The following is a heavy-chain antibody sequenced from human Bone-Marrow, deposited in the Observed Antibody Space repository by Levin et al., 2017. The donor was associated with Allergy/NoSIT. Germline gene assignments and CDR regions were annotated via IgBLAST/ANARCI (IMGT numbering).Heavy chain of an antibody. V-gene: IGHV7-4-1*02. CDR1: GYTFTTYA. CDR2: INTNTGNP. J-gene: IGHJ4*02. Sequence: ASVKVSCKASGYTFTTYALNWVRQAPGQGLEWMGWINTNTGNPTYVQGFTGRFVFSLDTSVNTAYLPISSLKAEDTAVDYCARDLNERVGTGSLGFDCWGQGTLVTVSS. CDR3: ARDLNERVGTGSLGFDC. D-gene: IGHD2-8*02.